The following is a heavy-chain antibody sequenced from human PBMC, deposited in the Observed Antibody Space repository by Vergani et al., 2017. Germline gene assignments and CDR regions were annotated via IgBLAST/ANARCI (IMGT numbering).Heavy chain of an antibody. V-gene: IGHV3-23*01. CDR2: ISGSGGST. CDR3: AKDHVAVAGNYYFDY. D-gene: IGHD6-19*01. J-gene: IGHJ4*02. CDR1: GFTFSSYA. Sequence: EVQLLESGGGLVQPGGSLRLSCAASGFTFSSYAMSWVRQAPGKGLEWVSAISGSGGSTYYAESVKGRFTISRNNSKNTLYLQMNSLRAEDTAVYYCAKDHVAVAGNYYFDYWGQGTLVTVSS.